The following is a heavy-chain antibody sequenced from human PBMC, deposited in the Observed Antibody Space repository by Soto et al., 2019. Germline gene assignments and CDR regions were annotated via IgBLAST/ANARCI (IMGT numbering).Heavy chain of an antibody. V-gene: IGHV4-39*01. J-gene: IGHJ6*03. CDR1: GGSISSSSYY. CDR2: IYYSGST. D-gene: IGHD4-17*01. CDR3: ARLDGDDYYYYYYMDV. Sequence: QLQLQESGPGLVKPSETLSLTCTVSGGSISSSSYYWGWIRQPPGKGLEWIGSIYYSGSTYYNPSLKSRVTISVDTSKNQFSLKLSSVTAADTAVYYCARLDGDDYYYYYYMDVWGKGTTVTVSS.